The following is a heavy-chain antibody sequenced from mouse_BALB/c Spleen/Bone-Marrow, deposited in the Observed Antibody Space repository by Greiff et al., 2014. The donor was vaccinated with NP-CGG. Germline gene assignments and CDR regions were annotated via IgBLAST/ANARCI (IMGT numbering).Heavy chain of an antibody. D-gene: IGHD2-1*01. CDR3: ARVGYGNYSYYFDY. CDR2: IWGDGNT. V-gene: IGHV2-6-7*01. CDR1: GFSLTGFG. Sequence: QVHVKQSGPGLVSPSQSLSITCTVSGFSLTGFGVNWVRQPPGKGLEWLGIIWGDGNTDHTSALKSRLTISKDNSKSQVFLKMTSLQTDDTARYYCARVGYGNYSYYFDYWGQGTTLTVSS. J-gene: IGHJ2*01.